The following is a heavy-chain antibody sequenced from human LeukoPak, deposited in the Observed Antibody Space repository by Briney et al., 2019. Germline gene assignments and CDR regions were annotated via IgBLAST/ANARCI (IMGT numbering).Heavy chain of an antibody. CDR1: GFTFSSYE. CDR2: ISSSGSTI. J-gene: IGHJ6*04. V-gene: IGHV3-48*03. Sequence: GGSLRLSCAASGFTFSSYEMNWVRQAPGKGPEWVSYISSSGSTIYYADSVKGRFTISRDNAKNSLYLQMNSLRAEDTAVYYCAELGITMIGGVWGTGTTVTISS. CDR3: AELGITMIGGV. D-gene: IGHD3-10*02.